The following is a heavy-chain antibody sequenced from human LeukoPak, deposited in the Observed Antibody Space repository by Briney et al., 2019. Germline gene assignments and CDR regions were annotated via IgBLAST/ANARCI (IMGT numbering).Heavy chain of an antibody. D-gene: IGHD5-12*01. CDR3: ARDLDGYRSGNGA. CDR1: GFTFSSYS. V-gene: IGHV3-74*01. J-gene: IGHJ5*02. CDR2: INTDGSST. Sequence: GGSLRLSCAASGFTFSSYSMNWVRQAPGKGLVWVSRINTDGSSTDYADSVKGRFTVSRDNAKNTLYLQMNSLRAEDTAVYYCARDLDGYRSGNGAWGQGTLVTVSS.